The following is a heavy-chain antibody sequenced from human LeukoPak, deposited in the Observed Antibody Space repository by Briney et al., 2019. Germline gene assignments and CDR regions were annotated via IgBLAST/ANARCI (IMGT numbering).Heavy chain of an antibody. J-gene: IGHJ4*02. V-gene: IGHV3-21*01. CDR2: ISSSSSYI. CDR3: ARVIAVAGTSFFDY. Sequence: PGGSLGLSCAASGFTFSSYSMNWVRQAPGKGLEWVSSISSSSSYIYYADSVKGRFTISRDNAKNSLYLQMNSLRAEDTAVYYCARVIAVAGTSFFDYWGQGALVTVSS. D-gene: IGHD6-19*01. CDR1: GFTFSSYS.